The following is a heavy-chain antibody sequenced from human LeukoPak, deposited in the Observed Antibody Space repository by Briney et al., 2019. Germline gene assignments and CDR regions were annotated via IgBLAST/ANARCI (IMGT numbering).Heavy chain of an antibody. CDR2: ISGTSNSYK. CDR3: ARPSINDYGDFGY. D-gene: IGHD4-17*01. CDR1: GFTFSDYY. V-gene: IGHV3-21*01. Sequence: PGGSLRLSCAASGFTFSDYYMNWVRQAPGKGLEWISSISGTSNSYKYYADSVKGRFTISRDDAKNSLYLQMNSLRAEDTAVYYCARPSINDYGDFGYWGQGTLVTVSS. J-gene: IGHJ4*02.